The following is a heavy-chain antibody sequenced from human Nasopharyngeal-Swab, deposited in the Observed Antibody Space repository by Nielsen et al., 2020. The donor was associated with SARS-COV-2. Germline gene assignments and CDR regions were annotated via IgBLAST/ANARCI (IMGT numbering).Heavy chain of an antibody. CDR2: ISGSGGST. V-gene: IGHV3-23*01. CDR3: AREPVVVPAAPSYGMDV. J-gene: IGHJ6*02. D-gene: IGHD2-2*01. Sequence: VRQAPGKGLEWASAISGSGGSTYYADSVKGRFTISRDNSKNTLYLQMNSLRAEDTAVYYCAREPVVVPAAPSYGMDVWGQGTTVTVSS.